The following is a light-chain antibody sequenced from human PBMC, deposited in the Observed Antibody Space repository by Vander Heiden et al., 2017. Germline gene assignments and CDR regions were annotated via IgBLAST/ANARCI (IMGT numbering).Light chain of an antibody. J-gene: IGLJ2*01. CDR1: NIGHKS. Sequence: SYVLTQAPPASVAPGQTARISCGGNNIGHKSVHLYRQKPGQAPVLVVNDDSDRPSGIPERFSASKSGNTATLSISRVEAGDEADYFCQVWDSGSDHPVLFGGGTKVTVL. CDR3: QVWDSGSDHPVL. V-gene: IGLV3-21*02. CDR2: DDS.